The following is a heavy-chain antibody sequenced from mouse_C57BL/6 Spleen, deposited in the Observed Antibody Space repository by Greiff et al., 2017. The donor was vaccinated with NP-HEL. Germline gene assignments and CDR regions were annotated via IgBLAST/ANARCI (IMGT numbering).Heavy chain of an antibody. V-gene: IGHV1-69*01. J-gene: IGHJ3*01. CDR1: GYTFTSYW. Sequence: QVQLQQPGAELVMPGASVKLSCKASGYTFTSYWMHWVKQRPGQGLEWIGEIDPSDSYTNYNQKFKGKSTLTVDKASSTAYMQLSSLTSEDSAVYYCARGDNYYGSSYDWFAYWGQGTLVTVSA. CDR3: ARGDNYYGSSYDWFAY. CDR2: IDPSDSYT. D-gene: IGHD1-1*01.